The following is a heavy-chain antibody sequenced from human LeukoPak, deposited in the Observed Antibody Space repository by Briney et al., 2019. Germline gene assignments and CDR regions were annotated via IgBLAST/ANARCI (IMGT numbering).Heavy chain of an antibody. Sequence: GRPLRLSCAASGFTFSSYGMHWVRQAPGKGLEWMAVIWYDGSNKYYADSVKGRFTISRDNSKNTLYLQMNSLRAEDTAVYYCATRQAPPFDYWGQGTLVTVSS. CDR2: IWYDGSNK. V-gene: IGHV3-33*01. CDR1: GFTFSSYG. CDR3: ATRQAPPFDY. D-gene: IGHD1-14*01. J-gene: IGHJ4*02.